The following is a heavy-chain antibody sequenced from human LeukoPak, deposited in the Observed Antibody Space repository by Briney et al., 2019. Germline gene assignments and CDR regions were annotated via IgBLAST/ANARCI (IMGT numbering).Heavy chain of an antibody. CDR2: ISGSGGST. CDR1: GFTFSSYA. CDR3: LTRSSTFRGGIAAAGTYEVY. V-gene: IGHV3-23*01. J-gene: IGHJ4*02. Sequence: PGGSLRLSCAASGFTFSSYAMSWVRQAPGKGLEWVSAISGSGGSTYYAGSVKGRFTISRDNSKNTLYLQMNSLRAEDTAVYYCLTRSSTFRGGIAAAGTYEVYWGQGTLVTVSS. D-gene: IGHD6-13*01.